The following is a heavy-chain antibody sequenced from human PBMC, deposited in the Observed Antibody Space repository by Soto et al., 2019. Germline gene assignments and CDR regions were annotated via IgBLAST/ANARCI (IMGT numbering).Heavy chain of an antibody. CDR3: ARLSIAAAGTPFFDY. D-gene: IGHD6-13*01. CDR2: IYYSGST. V-gene: IGHV4-59*08. J-gene: IGHJ4*02. Sequence: SETLSLTCTVSGGSISSYYWSWIRQPPGKGLEWIGYIYYSGSTNYNPSLKSRVTISVDTSKNQFSLKLSSVTAADTAVYYCARLSIAAAGTPFFDYWGQGTLVTVSS. CDR1: GGSISSYY.